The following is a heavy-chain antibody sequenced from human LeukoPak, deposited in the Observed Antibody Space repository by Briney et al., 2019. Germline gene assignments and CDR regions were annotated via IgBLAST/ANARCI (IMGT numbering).Heavy chain of an antibody. CDR1: GYTFTSYD. J-gene: IGHJ3*02. CDR3: ARGSVVVVAATPYDAFDI. D-gene: IGHD2-15*01. CDR2: MNPNSGNT. Sequence: GASVKVSCKASGYTFTSYDINWVRQATGQGLEWMGWMNPNSGNTGYAQKFQGRVTITRNTSIRAAYMELSSLRSEDTAVYYCARGSVVVVAATPYDAFDIWGQGTMVTVSS. V-gene: IGHV1-8*03.